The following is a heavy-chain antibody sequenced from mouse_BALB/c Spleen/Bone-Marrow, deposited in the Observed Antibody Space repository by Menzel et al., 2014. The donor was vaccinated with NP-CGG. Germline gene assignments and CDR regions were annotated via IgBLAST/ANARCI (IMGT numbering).Heavy chain of an antibody. CDR1: GFSLTSYG. V-gene: IGHV2-2*02. D-gene: IGHD2-4*01. J-gene: IGHJ4*01. CDR2: IWSGGST. CDR3: ARTYDYEGAMDY. Sequence: QVQLQQSGPGLVQPSQSLSITCTVSGFSLTSYGVYWVRQSPGKGLEWLGVIWSGGSTDYNAAFISRLSISKDNSKRQVFFKMNSLQANDTAIYYSARTYDYEGAMDYWGQGTSVTVSS.